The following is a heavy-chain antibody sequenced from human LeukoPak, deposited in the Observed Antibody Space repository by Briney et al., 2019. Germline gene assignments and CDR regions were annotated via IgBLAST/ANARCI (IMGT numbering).Heavy chain of an antibody. V-gene: IGHV3-7*04. CDR1: GFTFSSYW. D-gene: IGHD2-21*02. CDR3: ARDIVVVTAITYYFDY. Sequence: QTGGSLRLSCAASGFTFSSYWMSWVRQAPGKGLEWVANIKQDGSEKYYVDSVKGRFTISRDNAKNSLYLQMNSPRAEDTAVYYCARDIVVVTAITYYFDYWGQGTLVTVSS. CDR2: IKQDGSEK. J-gene: IGHJ4*02.